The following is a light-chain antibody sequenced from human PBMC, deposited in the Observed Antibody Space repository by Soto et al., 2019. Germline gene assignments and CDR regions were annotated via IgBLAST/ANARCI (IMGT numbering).Light chain of an antibody. CDR3: HEYGNSPYT. Sequence: EIVLTQSPGTLSLSPGERATLSCRASQSVSTNYLAWYQHQPGQTPRLLIYGASSRATGIPDRFSGSGSGPSFTLTISRLEPEDFAIYYCHEYGNSPYTFGQGTNLEIK. V-gene: IGKV3-20*01. CDR2: GAS. CDR1: QSVSTNY. J-gene: IGKJ2*01.